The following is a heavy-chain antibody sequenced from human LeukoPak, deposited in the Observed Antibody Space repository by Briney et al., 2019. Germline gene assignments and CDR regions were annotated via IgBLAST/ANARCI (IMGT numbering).Heavy chain of an antibody. Sequence: SETLSLTCTVSGDSISNYYWSWIRQSPGKGLEWIGYIYYSGSTNYNPSLKSRVTISEDTSKNQFSLKLSSVTAADTAVYYCARETCSGGSCFQFDFWGQGTLVTVSS. J-gene: IGHJ4*02. V-gene: IGHV4-59*01. CDR2: IYYSGST. CDR3: ARETCSGGSCFQFDF. D-gene: IGHD2-15*01. CDR1: GDSISNYY.